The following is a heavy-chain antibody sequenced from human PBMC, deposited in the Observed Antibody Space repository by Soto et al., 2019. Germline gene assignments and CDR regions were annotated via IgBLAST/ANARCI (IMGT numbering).Heavy chain of an antibody. CDR3: AKSRGRWGAKDSGRYSDY. D-gene: IGHD1-26*01. V-gene: IGHV3-23*01. J-gene: IGHJ4*02. CDR2: IVSSSTST. CDR1: GFTFNTYA. Sequence: PGGSLRLSCAASGFTFNTYAMSWVRQAPGKGLEWVSTIVSSSTSTYYADSVQGRFTISRDNSKNTLYLQMNSLRAEDTAVYYCAKSRGRWGAKDSGRYSDYWGQGTLVSVSS.